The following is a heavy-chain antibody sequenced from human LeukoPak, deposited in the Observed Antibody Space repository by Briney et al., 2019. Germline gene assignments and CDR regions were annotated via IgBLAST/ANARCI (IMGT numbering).Heavy chain of an antibody. D-gene: IGHD1-26*01. J-gene: IGHJ4*02. CDR3: AKEPGLVGADYFDY. V-gene: IGHV3-23*01. Sequence: GGSLRLSCAASGFTFSSYAMSWVRQAPGKGLEWVSAISGSGGSTYYADSVKGRFTISRENSKNMLYLKMNSLRAEDRAVYYCAKEPGLVGADYFDYWGQGTLVTVSS. CDR2: ISGSGGST. CDR1: GFTFSSYA.